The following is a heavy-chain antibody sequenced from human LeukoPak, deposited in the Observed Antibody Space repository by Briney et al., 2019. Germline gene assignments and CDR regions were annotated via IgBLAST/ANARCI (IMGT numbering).Heavy chain of an antibody. V-gene: IGHV1-69*05. CDR1: GGTFSSYA. J-gene: IGHJ5*02. Sequence: SVKVSCKASGGTFSSYAISWVRQAPGQGLEWMGRIIPIFGTANYAQKFQGSVTITTDESTSTAYMELSSLRSEDTAVYYCASDVLRFLEWPLLDPWGQGTLVTVSS. CDR2: IIPIFGTA. CDR3: ASDVLRFLEWPLLDP. D-gene: IGHD3-3*01.